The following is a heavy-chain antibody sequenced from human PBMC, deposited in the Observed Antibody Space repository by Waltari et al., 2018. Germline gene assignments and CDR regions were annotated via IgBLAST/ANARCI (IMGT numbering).Heavy chain of an antibody. Sequence: QVQLVQSGAEVKRPGPSVKVSCKTSGGTFTNYAINWVRQAPGLGLDWMARSIPTFDRDHFAQKFQGRVTITADKSTSTADMDLSGLRSEDTAVYYCATGYNYGPYYIDYWGQGTLVTVSS. J-gene: IGHJ4*02. D-gene: IGHD5-18*01. CDR3: ATGYNYGPYYIDY. CDR1: GGTFTNYA. CDR2: SIPTFDRD. V-gene: IGHV1-69*14.